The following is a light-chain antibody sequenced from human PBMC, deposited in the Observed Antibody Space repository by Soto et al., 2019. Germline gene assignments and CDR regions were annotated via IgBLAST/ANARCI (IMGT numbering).Light chain of an antibody. CDR3: QQGYDPPIT. V-gene: IGKV1-39*01. Sequence: DIQMTQSPSTLSASVGHRVTITCRASQNIITYLNWYQQKPGQAPKLLIYAASSLQSSVPSRFSGRGYGTDFTLTITSLQPEDFATYVCQQGYDPPITFGQGTRLEIK. CDR2: AAS. CDR1: QNIITY. J-gene: IGKJ5*01.